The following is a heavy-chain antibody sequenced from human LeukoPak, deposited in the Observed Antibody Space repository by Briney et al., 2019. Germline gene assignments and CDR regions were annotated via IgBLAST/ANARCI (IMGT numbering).Heavy chain of an antibody. J-gene: IGHJ4*02. CDR1: GFMFSSSA. V-gene: IGHV3-23*01. CDR3: ARGQNVPA. D-gene: IGHD1-1*01. CDR2: ISASGGST. Sequence: GGSLRLSCAASGFMFSSSAMSWVRQVPGKGLEWVSGISASGGSTNYADSVKGRFTISRDNAKNTLYLQMNSLRAEDTAVYYCARGQNVPAWGQGTLVTVSS.